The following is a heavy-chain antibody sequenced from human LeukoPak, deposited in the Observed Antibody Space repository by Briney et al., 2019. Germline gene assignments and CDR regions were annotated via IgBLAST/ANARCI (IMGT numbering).Heavy chain of an antibody. CDR2: IYYSGST. Sequence: SETLSLTCTVSGGSISSSSYYWGWIRQPPGKGLEWIGSIYYSGSTYYNPSLKSRVTISVDTSKNQFSLKLSSVTAADTAVYYCARSSSSWYYYFDYWGQGTLVTVS. CDR1: GGSISSSSYY. D-gene: IGHD6-13*01. J-gene: IGHJ4*02. V-gene: IGHV4-39*01. CDR3: ARSSSSWYYYFDY.